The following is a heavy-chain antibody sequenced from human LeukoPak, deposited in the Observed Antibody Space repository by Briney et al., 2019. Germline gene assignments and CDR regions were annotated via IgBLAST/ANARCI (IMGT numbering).Heavy chain of an antibody. CDR1: GFTCSSYG. CDR3: AKGGSYYDY. V-gene: IGHV3-30*18. CDR2: ISYDGSNK. D-gene: IGHD3-16*01. Sequence: GRSLRLSCAASGFTCSSYGVHWVRQAPGKGLEWVAVISYDGSNKYYADSVKGRFTISRDNSKNTLYLQMNSLRAEDTAVYYCAKGGSYYDYWGQGTLVTVSS. J-gene: IGHJ4*02.